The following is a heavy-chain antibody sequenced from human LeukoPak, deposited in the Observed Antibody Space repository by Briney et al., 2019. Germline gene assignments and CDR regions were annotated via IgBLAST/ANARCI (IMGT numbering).Heavy chain of an antibody. D-gene: IGHD2-15*01. CDR1: GGSISSGSYY. Sequence: SETLSLTCTVSGGSISSGSYYWGWIRQPPGKGLEWIGSIYYSGSTYYNPSLKSRVTISVDTSKNQFSLKLSSVTAADTAVYYCARAVVAATVWFDPWGQGTLVTISS. J-gene: IGHJ5*02. CDR2: IYYSGST. V-gene: IGHV4-39*07. CDR3: ARAVVAATVWFDP.